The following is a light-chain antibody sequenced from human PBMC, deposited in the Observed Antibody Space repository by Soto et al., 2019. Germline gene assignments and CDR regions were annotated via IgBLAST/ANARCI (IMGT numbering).Light chain of an antibody. CDR3: LQYHTYRT. Sequence: DIQMTQSPSSLSASVGDRVTITCRVSQSISSYLNWYQQKPGKAPKLLIYAASSLQSGVPSRFSGSGSGTEFTLTISSLQPDDFATYYCLQYHTYRTFGQGTKVDIK. CDR1: QSISSY. V-gene: IGKV1-39*01. J-gene: IGKJ1*01. CDR2: AAS.